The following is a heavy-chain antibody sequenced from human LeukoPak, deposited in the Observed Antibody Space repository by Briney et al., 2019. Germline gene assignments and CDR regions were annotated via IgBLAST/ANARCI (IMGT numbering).Heavy chain of an antibody. CDR1: GFTFSSYA. CDR3: AKDSDSGYYYDSSGYYYGY. Sequence: GGSLRLSCAASGFTFSSYAMSWVRQAPGKGLEWVSAISGSGGSTYYADSVKGRFTISRDNSKNTLYLQMNSLRAEDTAVYYCAKDSDSGYYYDSSGYYYGYWGQGTLVTVSS. V-gene: IGHV3-23*01. CDR2: ISGSGGST. D-gene: IGHD3-22*01. J-gene: IGHJ4*02.